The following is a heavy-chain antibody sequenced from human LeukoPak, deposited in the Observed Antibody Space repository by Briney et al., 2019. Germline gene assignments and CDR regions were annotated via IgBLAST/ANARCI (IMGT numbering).Heavy chain of an antibody. D-gene: IGHD6-19*01. J-gene: IGHJ6*03. CDR3: ARGYSSGYYYYMDV. V-gene: IGHV3-33*01. CDR2: IYYDGGKK. CDR1: GFTFSGHG. Sequence: PGRSLRLSRAASGFTFSGHGMLWVRQAPGKGLEWVAVIYYDGGKKYYADSVKGRFTISRDNSKNTLDQQMNSLRAEDMAVYYCARGYSSGYYYYMDVWGKGTTVTVSS.